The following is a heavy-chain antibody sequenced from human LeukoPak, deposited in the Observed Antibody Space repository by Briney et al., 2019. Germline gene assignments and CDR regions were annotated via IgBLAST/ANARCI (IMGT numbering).Heavy chain of an antibody. Sequence: SETLSLTCTVSGYSISSGYYWGWIRQPPGKGLEWIGSIYHSGSTYYNPSLKSRVTISVDTSKNQFSLKLSSVTAADTAVYYCASAPPGDAFDIWGQGTMVTVSS. J-gene: IGHJ3*02. CDR1: GYSISSGYY. CDR3: ASAPPGDAFDI. CDR2: IYHSGST. V-gene: IGHV4-38-2*02.